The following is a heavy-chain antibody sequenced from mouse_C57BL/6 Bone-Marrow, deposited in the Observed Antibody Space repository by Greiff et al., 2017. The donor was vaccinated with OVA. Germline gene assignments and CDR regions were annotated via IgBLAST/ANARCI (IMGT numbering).Heavy chain of an antibody. Sequence: QVQLQQSGAELVKPGASVKISCKASGYTFTDYYINWVKQRPGQGLEWIGKIGPGSGSTYYNEKFKGKATLTADKSSSTAYMQLSSLTFEDSAVYFCARSVYYYGSSSFAYWGQGTLVTVSA. CDR1: GYTFTDYY. CDR2: IGPGSGST. CDR3: ARSVYYYGSSSFAY. V-gene: IGHV1-77*01. J-gene: IGHJ3*01. D-gene: IGHD1-1*01.